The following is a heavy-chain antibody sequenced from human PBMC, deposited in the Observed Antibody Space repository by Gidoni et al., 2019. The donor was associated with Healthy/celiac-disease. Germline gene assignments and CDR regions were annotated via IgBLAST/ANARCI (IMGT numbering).Heavy chain of an antibody. D-gene: IGHD2-15*01. CDR2: IYYSGST. V-gene: IGHV4-39*01. J-gene: IGHJ5*02. CDR1: GGSISSSSYY. Sequence: QLQLQESGPGLVKPSETLSLTCTVSGGSISSSSYYWGWIRQPPGKGLEWIGSIYYSGSTYYNPSLKSRVTISVDTSKNQFSLKLSSVTAADTAVYYCARYCSGGSCSWLDPWGQGTLVTVSS. CDR3: ARYCSGGSCSWLDP.